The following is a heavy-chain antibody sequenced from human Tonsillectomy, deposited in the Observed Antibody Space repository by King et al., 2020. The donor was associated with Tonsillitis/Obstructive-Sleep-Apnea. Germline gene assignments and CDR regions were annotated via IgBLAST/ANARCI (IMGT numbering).Heavy chain of an antibody. V-gene: IGHV1-18*01. CDR2: SRPYNGDT. D-gene: IGHD3-22*01. J-gene: IGHJ1*01. CDR1: GYTFTSYD. CDR3: ARDYYDSSGYYHGYFQH. Sequence: QLVQSGAEVKKPGASVKVSCKASGYTFTSYDITWVRQAPGQGLEWMGWSRPYNGDTNYAQKLQGRVTMTSDTSTSTAHMELRSLRSDDTAVYYCARDYYDSSGYYHGYFQHWGQGTLVTVSS.